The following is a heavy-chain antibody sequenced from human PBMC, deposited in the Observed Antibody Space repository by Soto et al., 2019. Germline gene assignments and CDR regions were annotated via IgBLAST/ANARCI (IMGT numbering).Heavy chain of an antibody. CDR3: AKVRYSSPMGYYYGRDV. V-gene: IGHV1-69*13. D-gene: IGHD6-19*01. CDR2: IIPIFGTA. Sequence: ASVKVSCKASRVAFSKFIVTWLRQAPGLGLEWVGGIIPIFGTANYAQKFQGRVTITADESTSTSYMEVNNLRSEDTAVYYCAKVRYSSPMGYYYGRDVWGQGTTVTVSS. J-gene: IGHJ6*02. CDR1: RVAFSKFI.